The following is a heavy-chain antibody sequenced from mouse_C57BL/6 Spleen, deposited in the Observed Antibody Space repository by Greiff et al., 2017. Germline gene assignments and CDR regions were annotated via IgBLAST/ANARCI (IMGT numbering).Heavy chain of an antibody. CDR2: ISNMEYSI. CDR1: GFTFSDYG. CDR3: AREGTTWYFDV. D-gene: IGHD2-12*01. J-gene: IGHJ1*03. Sequence: EVKLVESGGGLVQPGGSLKLSCAASGFTFSDYGMAWVRQAPRKGPEWVAFISNMEYSIYYADTVTSRFTLSRENAKNTQYLKMSSLRSEVTYRYYCAREGTTWYFDVWGTGTTVTVSS. V-gene: IGHV5-15*01.